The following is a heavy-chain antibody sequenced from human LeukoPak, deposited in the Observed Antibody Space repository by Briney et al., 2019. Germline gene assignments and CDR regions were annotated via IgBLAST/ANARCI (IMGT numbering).Heavy chain of an antibody. Sequence: GASVKVSCKASGYTFTGYYMHWVRQAPGQGLEWMGWINPNSGGTNYAQKFQGRVTMTRDTSIGTAYMELSRLRSDDTAVYYCAREGISWVQHYYYYMDVWGKGTTVTVSS. CDR1: GYTFTGYY. CDR3: AREGISWVQHYYYYMDV. J-gene: IGHJ6*03. CDR2: INPNSGGT. D-gene: IGHD5-18*01. V-gene: IGHV1-2*02.